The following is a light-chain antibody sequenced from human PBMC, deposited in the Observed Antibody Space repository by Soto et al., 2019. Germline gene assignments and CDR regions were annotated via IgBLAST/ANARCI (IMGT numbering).Light chain of an antibody. CDR2: LGS. J-gene: IGKJ3*01. CDR1: QSLLHSNGYNY. Sequence: DIVMTQSPLSLPVTPGEPASISCRSSQSLLHSNGYNYLDWYLQKPGQSPQLLIYLGSNRASGVPDRFSGSGSGTDFTLNISRVEAEDVGVYYCMQALQTPRFTFGPGTKVDIK. V-gene: IGKV2-28*01. CDR3: MQALQTPRFT.